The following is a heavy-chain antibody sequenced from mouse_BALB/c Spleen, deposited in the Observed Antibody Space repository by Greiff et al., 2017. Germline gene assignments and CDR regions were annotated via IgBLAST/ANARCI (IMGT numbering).Heavy chain of an antibody. CDR1: GFTFSSFG. Sequence: EVNVVESGGGLVQPGGSRKLSCAASGFTFSSFGMHWVRQAPEKGLEWVASISSGSSTIYYADTVKGRFTISRDNPKNTLFLQMTSLRSEDTAMYYCASPSDGYPEYYYAMDYWGQGTSVTVSS. J-gene: IGHJ4*01. CDR3: ASPSDGYPEYYYAMDY. CDR2: ISSGSSTI. D-gene: IGHD2-3*01. V-gene: IGHV5-17*02.